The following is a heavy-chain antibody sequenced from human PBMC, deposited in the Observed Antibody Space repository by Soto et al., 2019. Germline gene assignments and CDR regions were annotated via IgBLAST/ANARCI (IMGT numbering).Heavy chain of an antibody. CDR2: IWYDGSNK. J-gene: IGHJ6*03. CDR1: GFTFSSYG. D-gene: IGHD2-2*01. CDR3: ARPGREYQLLGYYYYYYMDV. Sequence: QVQLVESGGGVVQPGRSLRLSCAASGFTFSSYGMHWVRQAPGKGLEWVAVIWYDGSNKYYVDSVKGRFTISRDNSKNTLYLQMNSLRAEDTAVYYCARPGREYQLLGYYYYYYMDVWGKGTTVTVSS. V-gene: IGHV3-33*01.